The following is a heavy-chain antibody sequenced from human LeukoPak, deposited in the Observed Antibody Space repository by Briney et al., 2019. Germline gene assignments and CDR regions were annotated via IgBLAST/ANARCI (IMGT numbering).Heavy chain of an antibody. D-gene: IGHD3-16*01. CDR1: GYTFTGYY. V-gene: IGHV1-2*02. Sequence: ASVKVSCKASGYTFTGYYMHWVRQAPGQGLEWMGWINPDSGGTNYAQKFQGRVTMTRDTSISTAYMELSRLRSDDTAVYYCARARFWGSGSYLGYWRQGTLVTVSS. CDR2: INPDSGGT. CDR3: ARARFWGSGSYLGY. J-gene: IGHJ4*02.